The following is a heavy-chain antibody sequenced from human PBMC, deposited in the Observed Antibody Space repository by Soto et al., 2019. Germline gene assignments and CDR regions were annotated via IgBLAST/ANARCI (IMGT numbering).Heavy chain of an antibody. CDR1: GASISSYY. D-gene: IGHD3-22*01. CDR2: IADSGTA. CDR3: ARSHQGYYYDSSSYSTEN. J-gene: IGHJ4*02. Sequence: PSETLSFTCTVSGASISSYYWTLIRQPPGKGLECIWYIADSGTANYSPSLKGRVTISTYTPKNQFSLKLISVTAADKAVYYCARSHQGYYYDSSSYSTENWGKGTMVTGSS. V-gene: IGHV4-59*01.